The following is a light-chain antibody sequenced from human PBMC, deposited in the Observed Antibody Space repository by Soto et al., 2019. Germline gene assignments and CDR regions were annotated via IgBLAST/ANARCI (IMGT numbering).Light chain of an antibody. CDR3: QQYYSPPAM. J-gene: IGKJ1*01. CDR1: QSVLKSSNDKNH. V-gene: IGKV4-1*01. Sequence: DIVMTQSPDFLAVSLGKRATINCKSSQSVLKSSNDKNHLAWYQQKPGQPPRLLIFWASTRESGVPDRFSGGGSGTDFTLTISSLQAEDVAVYYCQQYYSPPAMFGQGTKVEI. CDR2: WAS.